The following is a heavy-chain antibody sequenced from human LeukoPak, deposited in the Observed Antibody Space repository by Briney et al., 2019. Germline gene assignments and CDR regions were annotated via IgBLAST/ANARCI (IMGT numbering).Heavy chain of an antibody. CDR3: AREPGYGDYTGGY. D-gene: IGHD4-17*01. CDR1: GGSISSGGYY. J-gene: IGHJ4*02. Sequence: SETLSLTCTVSGGSISSGGYYWSWIRQHPGKGLEWIGYIYYGGSTYYNPSLKSRVTISVDTSKNQFSLKLSSVTAADTAVYYCAREPGYGDYTGGYWGQGTLVTVSS. CDR2: IYYGGST. V-gene: IGHV4-31*03.